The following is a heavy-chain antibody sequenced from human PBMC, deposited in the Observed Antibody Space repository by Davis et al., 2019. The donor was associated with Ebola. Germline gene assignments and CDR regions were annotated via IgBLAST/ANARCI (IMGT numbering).Heavy chain of an antibody. V-gene: IGHV4-39*01. CDR3: ARLRSSSVNYYYYYGMDV. D-gene: IGHD6-6*01. Sequence: MPSETLSLTCTVSGGSISSSSYYWGWIRQPPGKGLEWIGSIYYSGSTYYNPSLTSRVTISVDTSKNQFSLKLSSVTAADTAVYYCARLRSSSVNYYYYYGMDVWGQGTTVTVSS. J-gene: IGHJ6*02. CDR1: GGSISSSSYY. CDR2: IYYSGST.